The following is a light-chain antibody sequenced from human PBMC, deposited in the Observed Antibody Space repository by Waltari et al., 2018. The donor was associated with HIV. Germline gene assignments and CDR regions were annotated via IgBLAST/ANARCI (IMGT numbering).Light chain of an antibody. CDR3: QQYNNWPGIT. J-gene: IGKJ3*01. CDR1: QSINNN. CDR2: GAS. Sequence: EILMTQSPATLSVSPGERATLSCRASQSINNNLAWYHQKPGKAPRRLIYGASTGATGIPAGFSGGGSGTEFTLTISSLQSEDVAVYYCQQYNNWPGITFGPGTKVDIK. V-gene: IGKV3-15*01.